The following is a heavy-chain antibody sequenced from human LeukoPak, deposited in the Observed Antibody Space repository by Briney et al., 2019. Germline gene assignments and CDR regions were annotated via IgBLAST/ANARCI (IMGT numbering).Heavy chain of an antibody. CDR2: ISGSGGST. D-gene: IGHD3-22*01. V-gene: IGHV3-23*01. CDR1: GFTFSSYA. CDR3: AKDPISMITLIIPGYFDY. Sequence: PGGSLRLSCAASGFTFSSYAMSWVRQAPGKGLEWVSAISGSGGSTYYADSVKGRFTISRDNSKNTLYLQMNSLRAEDTAVYYCAKDPISMITLIIPGYFDYWGQGTLVTVSS. J-gene: IGHJ4*02.